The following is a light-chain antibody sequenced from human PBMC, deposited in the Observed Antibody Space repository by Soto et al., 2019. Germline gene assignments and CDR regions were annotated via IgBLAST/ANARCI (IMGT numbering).Light chain of an antibody. CDR2: GAS. CDR3: QQYFNWPPLT. CDR1: QSVSSN. V-gene: IGKV3-15*01. J-gene: IGKJ4*01. Sequence: ERVLTQSPATLSVSPGERATLSCMASQSVSSNLAWYQQKPGQAPRLLMFGASTRATNIPARFSGSGSGTEFTLTISSLQSEDFAVYYCQQYFNWPPLTFGGGTKVDIK.